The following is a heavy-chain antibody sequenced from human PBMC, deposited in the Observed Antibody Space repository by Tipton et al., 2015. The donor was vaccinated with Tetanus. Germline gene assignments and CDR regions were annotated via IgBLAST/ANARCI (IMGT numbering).Heavy chain of an antibody. Sequence: SLRLSCRASGFTFGEYAMKWVRQAPGKGLEWVGSIRSKADGETTEYAASVRGRYTISRDDSKGIVYLQMNSLKSEDTAVYYCARWYGASSFSGDWGRGTLVTVSS. J-gene: IGHJ4*02. CDR3: ARWYGASSFSGD. D-gene: IGHD5-12*01. CDR2: IRSKADGETT. CDR1: GFTFGEYA. V-gene: IGHV3-49*04.